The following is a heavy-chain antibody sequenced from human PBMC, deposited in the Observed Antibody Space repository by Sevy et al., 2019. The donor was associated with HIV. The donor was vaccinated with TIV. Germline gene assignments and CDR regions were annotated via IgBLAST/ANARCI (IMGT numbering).Heavy chain of an antibody. Sequence: ASVKVSCRASGNTFTAYYVYWVRQAPGQGLEWMGWINPNSGATKYAQKFQGRVTMTRDTSFSAVYMDLSRLTSADMAVYYCALGTIFEPNYFDPWGQGTLVTVSS. CDR1: GNTFTAYY. V-gene: IGHV1-2*02. D-gene: IGHD3-3*01. CDR3: ALGTIFEPNYFDP. J-gene: IGHJ5*02. CDR2: INPNSGAT.